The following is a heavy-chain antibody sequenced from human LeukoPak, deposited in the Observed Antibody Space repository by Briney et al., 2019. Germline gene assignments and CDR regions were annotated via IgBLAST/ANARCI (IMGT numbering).Heavy chain of an antibody. CDR3: ARASDDILTGGSDY. J-gene: IGHJ4*02. V-gene: IGHV4-31*03. CDR1: GGSISSGGYY. CDR2: IYYSGST. D-gene: IGHD3-9*01. Sequence: SETLSLTCTVSGGSISSGGYYWSWIRQHPGKGLEWIGYIYYSGSTYYNPSLKSRVTISVDTSQTQFSLKLSSVTAADTAVYYCARASDDILTGGSDYWGQGTLVTVSS.